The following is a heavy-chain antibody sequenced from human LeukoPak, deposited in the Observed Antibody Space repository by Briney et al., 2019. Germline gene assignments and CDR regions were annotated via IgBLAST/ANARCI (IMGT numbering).Heavy chain of an antibody. CDR3: ARDHEYCSGGSCYLYFDY. CDR1: GYTFTGYY. CDR2: INHNSGGT. D-gene: IGHD2-15*01. J-gene: IGHJ4*02. V-gene: IGHV1-2*02. Sequence: ASVKVSCKASGYTFTGYYMHWVRQAPGQGLEWMGWINHNSGGTNYAQKFQGRVTMTRDTSISTAYMELSRLRSDDTAVYYCARDHEYCSGGSCYLYFDYWGQGTLVTVSS.